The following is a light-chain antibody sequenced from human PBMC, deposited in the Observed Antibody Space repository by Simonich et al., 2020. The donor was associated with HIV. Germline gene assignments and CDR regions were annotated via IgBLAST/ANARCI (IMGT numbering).Light chain of an antibody. CDR1: SSDVGSYNR. V-gene: IGLV2-23*01. Sequence: QSALTQPASVSGAPGQSITISCTGTSSDVGSYNRVSWHQQHPGKAPKHMLYEGTKRPSGVSNRFSGSKSGNTASLTISGLQAEDEADYYCCSYAGSSTWVFGGGTKLTVL. CDR2: EGT. J-gene: IGLJ3*02. CDR3: CSYAGSSTWV.